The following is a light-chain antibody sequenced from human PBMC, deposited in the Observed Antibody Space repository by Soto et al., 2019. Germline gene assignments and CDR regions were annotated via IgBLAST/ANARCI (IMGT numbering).Light chain of an antibody. V-gene: IGKV3-20*01. CDR2: GAS. J-gene: IGKJ1*01. CDR1: QSVRSNF. CDR3: QQYGSSPT. Sequence: DIVFTQSPGTLSFSPVETATLSCRASQSVRSNFVACYQQQPGQPPRLLIYGASTRVTGIPDRFTGSGSETDFPLTISRLETEDFAVYHCQQYGSSPTFGQGTKVDIK.